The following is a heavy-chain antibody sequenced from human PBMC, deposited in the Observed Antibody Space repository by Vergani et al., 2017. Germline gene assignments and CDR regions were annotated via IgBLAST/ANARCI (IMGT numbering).Heavy chain of an antibody. CDR3: TRHXPCGDGACLHFDH. V-gene: IGHV5-51*01. Sequence: EVMLVQSGAEVKKPGESLKISCKYSESSFISNEIAWVRQMSGKGLQWMGNINPIDSKIADSPSFQGQAIMSLDKSITTAYLQWRSLKASDTAIYYCTRHXPCGDGACLHFDHWGQGTQVTVSS. CDR2: INPIDSKI. J-gene: IGHJ4*02. D-gene: IGHD2-21*01. CDR1: ESSFISNE.